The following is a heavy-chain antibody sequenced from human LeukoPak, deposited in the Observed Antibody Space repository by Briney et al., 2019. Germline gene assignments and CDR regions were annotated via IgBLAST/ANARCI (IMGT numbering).Heavy chain of an antibody. CDR1: GFTFTSYT. J-gene: IGHJ4*02. Sequence: PGGSLRLSCAASGFTFTSYTMNWVRQAPGKGLEGVSSISTGSSYIYYADSLKGRFTISRDNAKNSLYLQMNSLRAEDTAVYYCSRVGSSWSLDSWGQGTLVTVSS. V-gene: IGHV3-21*01. D-gene: IGHD6-13*01. CDR2: ISTGSSYI. CDR3: SRVGSSWSLDS.